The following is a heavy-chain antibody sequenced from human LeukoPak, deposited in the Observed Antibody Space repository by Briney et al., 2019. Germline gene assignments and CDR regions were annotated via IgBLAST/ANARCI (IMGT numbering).Heavy chain of an antibody. D-gene: IGHD6-19*01. Sequence: PGGSLRLSCAASGFTFSTYAMSWVRQAPGRGLEWVSTISGRGDATYDADSVKGRFTISRDNSKNSLYLQMNSLRAEDTAVYYCAKGPRPDLTVAHTLEKWGQGSLVTVSS. V-gene: IGHV3-23*01. CDR2: ISGRGDAT. CDR1: GFTFSTYA. CDR3: AKGPRPDLTVAHTLEK. J-gene: IGHJ4*02.